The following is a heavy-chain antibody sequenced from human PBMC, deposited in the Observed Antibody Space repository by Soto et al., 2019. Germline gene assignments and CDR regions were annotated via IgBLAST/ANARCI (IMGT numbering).Heavy chain of an antibody. J-gene: IGHJ6*02. CDR3: ARVQPASYYYYAMDV. V-gene: IGHV4-28*03. CDR2: IYYSGST. Sequence: QVQLQESGPGLVKPSDTLFLTCAVSGYSISSSNWWGWIRQPPGKGLEWIGYIYYSGSTYYNPSLKSRVTMSVDTSKNQFSLKLSSVTAVDTAVYYCARVQPASYYYYAMDVWGQGTTVTVSS. CDR1: GYSISSSNW.